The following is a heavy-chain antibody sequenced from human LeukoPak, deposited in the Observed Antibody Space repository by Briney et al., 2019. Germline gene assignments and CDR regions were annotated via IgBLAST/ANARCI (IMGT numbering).Heavy chain of an antibody. V-gene: IGHV4-34*09. J-gene: IGHJ4*02. Sequence: PSETLSLTCAVYGGSFSDYYWSWIRQHPGKGLEWIRYIFYRGSTYYNPSLKSRVAMSVDTSKNQFSLKLSSVTAADTAVYYCARDSSGYFAFEYWGQGILVTVSS. CDR2: IFYRGST. CDR1: GGSFSDYY. D-gene: IGHD3-22*01. CDR3: ARDSSGYFAFEY.